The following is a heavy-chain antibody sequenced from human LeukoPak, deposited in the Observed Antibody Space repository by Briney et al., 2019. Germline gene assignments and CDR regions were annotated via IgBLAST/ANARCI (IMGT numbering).Heavy chain of an antibody. CDR3: ARGNSSSWTPSWFDP. CDR1: GYTFTSYA. Sequence: ASVKVSCKASGYTFTSYAMNWVRQAPGQGLEWMGWINTNTGNPTYAQGFTGRFVFSLDTSVSTAYLQISSLKAEDTAVYYCARGNSSSWTPSWFDPWGQGTLVTVSS. V-gene: IGHV7-4-1*02. J-gene: IGHJ5*02. CDR2: INTNTGNP. D-gene: IGHD6-13*01.